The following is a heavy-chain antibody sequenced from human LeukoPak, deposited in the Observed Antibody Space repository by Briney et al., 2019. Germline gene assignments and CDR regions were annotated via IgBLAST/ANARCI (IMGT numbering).Heavy chain of an antibody. CDR1: GGSISSSSYY. V-gene: IGHV4-39*01. CDR2: MYYSGST. D-gene: IGHD5-18*01. J-gene: IGHJ6*02. CDR3: ARHSWGYGYYYGMDV. Sequence: SETLSLTCTVSGGSISSSSYYWGWIRQPPGKGLEWIGNMYYSGSTYYNPSLKSRVTISVDTSKKQFSLKLSSVTAADTAVYYCARHSWGYGYYYGMDVWGQGTTVTVSS.